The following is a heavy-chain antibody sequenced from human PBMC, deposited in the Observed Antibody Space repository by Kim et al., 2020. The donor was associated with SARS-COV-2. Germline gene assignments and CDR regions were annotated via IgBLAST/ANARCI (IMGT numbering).Heavy chain of an antibody. J-gene: IGHJ4*02. D-gene: IGHD5-18*01. V-gene: IGHV3-21*01. CDR3: ATRSRDGYSPYFDY. Sequence: DSVKGRFTIARDNAKNSLYLQMNSLRAEDTAVYYCATRSRDGYSPYFDYWGQGTLVTVSS.